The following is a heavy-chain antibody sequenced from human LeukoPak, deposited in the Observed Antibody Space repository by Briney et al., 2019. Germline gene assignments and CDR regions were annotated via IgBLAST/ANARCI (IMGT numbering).Heavy chain of an antibody. CDR3: ARAQNYYGSGSYLDYYYYMDV. J-gene: IGHJ6*03. CDR1: GYTFTGYY. V-gene: IGHV1-2*02. Sequence: GASVKVSCKASGYTFTGYYMHWVRQAPGQGLEWMGWINPNSGGTNYAQKLQGRVTMTTDTSTSTAYMELRSLRSDDTAVYYCARAQNYYGSGSYLDYYYYMDVWGKGTTVTVSS. D-gene: IGHD3-10*01. CDR2: INPNSGGT.